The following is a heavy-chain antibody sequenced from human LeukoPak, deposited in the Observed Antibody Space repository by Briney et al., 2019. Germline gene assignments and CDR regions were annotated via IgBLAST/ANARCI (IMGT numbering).Heavy chain of an antibody. Sequence: ASVKVSCKASGGTFSSYAISWVRQAPGQGLEWMRGIIPIFGTANYAQKFQGRVTITTDESTSTAYMELSSLRSEDTAVYYCARDAGYSGSYRVGYYFDYWGQGTLVTVSS. CDR2: IIPIFGTA. J-gene: IGHJ4*02. CDR3: ARDAGYSGSYRVGYYFDY. D-gene: IGHD1-26*01. V-gene: IGHV1-69*05. CDR1: GGTFSSYA.